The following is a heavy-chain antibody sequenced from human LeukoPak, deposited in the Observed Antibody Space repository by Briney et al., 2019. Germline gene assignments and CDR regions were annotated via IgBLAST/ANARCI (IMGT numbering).Heavy chain of an antibody. CDR1: GGSFSGYY. CDR3: ARGHVNLNYYDSSGYYYSFVY. Sequence: PSGTLSLTCAVYGGSFSGYYWSWIRQPPGKGLEWIGEINRSGSTNYNPSLKSRVTISVDTSKNQFSLKLSSVTAADTAVYYCARGHVNLNYYDSSGYYYSFVYWGQGTLVTVSS. V-gene: IGHV4-34*01. CDR2: INRSGST. J-gene: IGHJ4*02. D-gene: IGHD3-22*01.